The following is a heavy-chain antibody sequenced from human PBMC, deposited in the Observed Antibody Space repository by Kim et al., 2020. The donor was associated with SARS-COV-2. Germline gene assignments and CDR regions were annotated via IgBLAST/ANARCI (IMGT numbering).Heavy chain of an antibody. CDR2: INHSGST. CDR3: ARVRGYCSSTSCYTGGDF. Sequence: SETLSLTCAVYGGSFSGYYWSWIRQPPGKGLEWIGEINHSGSTNYNPSLKSRVTISVDTSKNQFSLKLSSVTAADTAVYYCARVRGYCSSTSCYTGGDF. V-gene: IGHV4-34*01. D-gene: IGHD2-2*02. CDR1: GGSFSGYY. J-gene: IGHJ4*01.